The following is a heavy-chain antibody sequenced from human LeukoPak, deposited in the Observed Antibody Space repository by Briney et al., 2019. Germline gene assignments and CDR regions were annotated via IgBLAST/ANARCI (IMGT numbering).Heavy chain of an antibody. Sequence: GGSLRLSCAASRFTFSAYWMSWVRQAPGKGREWVAHIKGDGSEKYSVDSVKGRFTISRDNANSSLYLQMNSLRAEDTALYYCARGGFGYVYFDYWGQGSLVTVSS. D-gene: IGHD2-8*01. J-gene: IGHJ4*02. V-gene: IGHV3-7*01. CDR2: IKGDGSEK. CDR3: ARGGFGYVYFDY. CDR1: RFTFSAYW.